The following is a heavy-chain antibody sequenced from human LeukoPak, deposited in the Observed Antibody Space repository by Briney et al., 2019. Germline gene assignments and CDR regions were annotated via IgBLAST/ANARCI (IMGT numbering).Heavy chain of an antibody. V-gene: IGHV3-23*01. Sequence: GGSLRLSCAASGFTFSSYAMSWVRQAPGKGLEWVSAISGSGGSTYYADSVKGRFTVSRDNSKNTLYLQMNSLRAEDTAVYYCAEPEGGYYDIRPDWGQGTLVTVSS. CDR3: AEPEGGYYDIRPD. CDR1: GFTFSSYA. J-gene: IGHJ4*02. CDR2: ISGSGGST. D-gene: IGHD3-22*01.